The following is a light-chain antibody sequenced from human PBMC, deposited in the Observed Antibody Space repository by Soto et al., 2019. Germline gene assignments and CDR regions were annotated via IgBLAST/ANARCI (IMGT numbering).Light chain of an antibody. J-gene: IGKJ2*01. CDR2: DAS. V-gene: IGKV1-12*01. CDR1: QGISSS. Sequence: DIQMTQSPSSVSASVGERVTITCRASQGISSSLAWYQLKPGKAPHLLIYDASSLQSGVPSRFSGSGSGTGFTLTISSLQPEDFASYYCQQENSMSFTFGQGTKMEMK. CDR3: QQENSMSFT.